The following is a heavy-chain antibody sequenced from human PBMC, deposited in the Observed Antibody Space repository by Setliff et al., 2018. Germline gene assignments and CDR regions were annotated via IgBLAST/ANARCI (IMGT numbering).Heavy chain of an antibody. V-gene: IGHV3-73*01. D-gene: IGHD2-21*02. J-gene: IGHJ4*02. Sequence: PGESLKISCAASGFTFSGSAVHWVRRASGKGLEWVGRIRRNADNRAPIYAASVKGRFTISRDDSKNTAYLQMNSLKIEDTAVYYCAGAGGNSDYFDYWGQGTLVTVSS. CDR2: IRRNADNRAP. CDR1: GFTFSGSA. CDR3: AGAGGNSDYFDY.